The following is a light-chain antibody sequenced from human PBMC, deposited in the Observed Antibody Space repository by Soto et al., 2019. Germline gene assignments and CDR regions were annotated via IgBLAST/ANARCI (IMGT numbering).Light chain of an antibody. J-gene: IGLJ2*01. Sequence: QSALTQPASVSGSPGQSITISCTGSSSDIGGYNYVSWYQQHPDKAPKLLIYDVSYRPSGISVRFSGSKSSNTACLTISGLHPDDEADYYCSSYGASSTLFGGGTKLTVL. CDR1: SSDIGGYNY. CDR2: DVS. CDR3: SSYGASSTL. V-gene: IGLV2-14*03.